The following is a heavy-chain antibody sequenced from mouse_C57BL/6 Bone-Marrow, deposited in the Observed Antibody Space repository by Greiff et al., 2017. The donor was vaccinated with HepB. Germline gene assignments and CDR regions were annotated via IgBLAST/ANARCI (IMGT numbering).Heavy chain of an antibody. Sequence: EVKLMESGPGLVKPSQSLSLTCSVTGYSITSGYYWNWIRQFPGNKLEWMGYISYDGSNNYNPSLKNRISITRDTSKNQFFLKLNSVTTEDTATYYCARYYYGSSYGDFDVWGTGTTVTVSS. CDR1: GYSITSGYY. J-gene: IGHJ1*03. CDR2: ISYDGSN. V-gene: IGHV3-6*01. CDR3: ARYYYGSSYGDFDV. D-gene: IGHD1-1*01.